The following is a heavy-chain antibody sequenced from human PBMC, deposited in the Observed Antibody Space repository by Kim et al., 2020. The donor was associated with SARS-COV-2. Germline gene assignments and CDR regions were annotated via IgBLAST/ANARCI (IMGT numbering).Heavy chain of an antibody. CDR1: GFTFSNYW. CDR2: IKQDGSEK. CDR3: ATGIAGRRDFDY. V-gene: IGHV3-7*03. D-gene: IGHD6-6*01. Sequence: GGSLRLSCAASGFTFSNYWMNWVRQTPGKGLEWVANIKQDGSEKYYVDSVKGRFTISRDNAKNSLYLQMNSLRAEDTAVYYCATGIAGRRDFDYWGQGTLVTVSS. J-gene: IGHJ4*02.